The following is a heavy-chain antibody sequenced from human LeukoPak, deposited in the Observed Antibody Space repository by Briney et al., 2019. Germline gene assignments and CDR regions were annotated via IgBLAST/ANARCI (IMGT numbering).Heavy chain of an antibody. V-gene: IGHV4-4*07. D-gene: IGHD5-24*01. CDR2: IYTSGST. Sequence: SETLSLTCTVSGGSISSYYWSWIRQPAGKGLEWIGRIYTSGSTNYNPSLKSRVTISVDKSKNQFSLKLSSVTAADTAVYYCARWLQLKNWFDPWGQGTLVTVSS. J-gene: IGHJ5*02. CDR3: ARWLQLKNWFDP. CDR1: GGSISSYY.